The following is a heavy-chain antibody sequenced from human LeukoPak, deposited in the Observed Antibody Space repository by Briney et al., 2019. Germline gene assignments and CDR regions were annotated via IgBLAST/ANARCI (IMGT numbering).Heavy chain of an antibody. J-gene: IGHJ6*03. CDR1: GFTCSSYR. V-gene: IGHV3-21*01. D-gene: IGHD3-22*01. Sequence: GGSLRLSCAASGFTCSSYRMNWVRQAPGKGLEWVSSISSNSIYYVDSVKGRFTISRDNTKNSLYLQMNSLRAEDTAVYYCARYYYDTSDYYALYSYYYYNDVWGKGTTVTVSS. CDR2: ISSNSI. CDR3: ARYYYDTSDYYALYSYYYYNDV.